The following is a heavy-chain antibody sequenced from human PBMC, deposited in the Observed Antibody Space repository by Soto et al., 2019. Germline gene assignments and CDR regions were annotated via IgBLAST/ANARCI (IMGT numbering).Heavy chain of an antibody. CDR3: ARDSGGYGAPAFDI. D-gene: IGHD3-10*01. CDR1: GGSFSNFA. J-gene: IGHJ3*02. CDR2: IIPIFGTS. Sequence: QVQLVQSEAEVKKPGSSMKVSCKASGGSFSNFAISWVRQAPGQGLEWMGGIIPIFGTSNSAQKFQGRVSLTADESTNTAYLALNRLRSEDTAVYYCARDSGGYGAPAFDIWGQGTMVTVSA. V-gene: IGHV1-69*12.